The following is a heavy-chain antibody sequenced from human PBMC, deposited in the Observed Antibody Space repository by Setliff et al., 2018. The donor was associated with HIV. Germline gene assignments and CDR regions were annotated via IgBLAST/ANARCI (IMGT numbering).Heavy chain of an antibody. CDR3: ARDGRHSFGYNWFDP. D-gene: IGHD5-18*01. CDR1: GGSISSYY. CDR2: IYTSGST. J-gene: IGHJ5*02. V-gene: IGHV4-4*07. Sequence: SETLSLTCTVSGGSISSYYWSWIRQPAGKGLEWIGRIYTSGSTNYNPSLKSRVTMSVDTSKNQFSLKVNSVTAADTAVYYCARDGRHSFGYNWFDPWGQGTLVTVSS.